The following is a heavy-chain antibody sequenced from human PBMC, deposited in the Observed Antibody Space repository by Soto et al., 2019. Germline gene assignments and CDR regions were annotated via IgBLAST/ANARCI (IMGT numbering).Heavy chain of an antibody. V-gene: IGHV4-30-4*01. D-gene: IGHD3-22*01. Sequence: SETLSLTCTVSGGSISSGDYYWSWIRQPPGKGLEWIGYIYYSGSTYYNPSLKSRVTISVDTSKNQFSLKLSSVTAADTAVYYCARGSYYCDRSGYYHYSGQGTLVIGSS. CDR1: GGSISSGDYY. J-gene: IGHJ4*02. CDR2: IYYSGST. CDR3: ARGSYYCDRSGYYHY.